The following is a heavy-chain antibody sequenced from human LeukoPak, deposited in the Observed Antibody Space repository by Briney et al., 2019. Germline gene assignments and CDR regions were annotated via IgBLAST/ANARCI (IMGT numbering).Heavy chain of an antibody. CDR1: GGTFSSYA. J-gene: IGHJ3*02. D-gene: IGHD6-19*01. CDR2: IIPIFGTA. Sequence: ASVKVSCKASGGTFSSYAISWVRQAPGQGLEWMGGIIPIFGTANYAQKFQGRVTITADESTSTAYMELSSLRSEDTAVYYCATATDHSSGWLDAFDIWGQGTMVTVSS. CDR3: ATATDHSSGWLDAFDI. V-gene: IGHV1-69*13.